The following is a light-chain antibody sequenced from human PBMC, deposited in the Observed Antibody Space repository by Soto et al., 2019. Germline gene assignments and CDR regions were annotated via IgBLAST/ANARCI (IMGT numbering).Light chain of an antibody. CDR2: GAS. CDR3: QQYNNWPRT. Sequence: EVVMTQSPATLSVSPGESATLSCRASHSVSSSLAWTQQKPGQTPRLLIYGASTRATGVPARFSGSGSGTEFTLTIGSLQSEDFAVYYCQQYNNWPRTFGQGTKLEIK. CDR1: HSVSSS. V-gene: IGKV3-15*01. J-gene: IGKJ2*01.